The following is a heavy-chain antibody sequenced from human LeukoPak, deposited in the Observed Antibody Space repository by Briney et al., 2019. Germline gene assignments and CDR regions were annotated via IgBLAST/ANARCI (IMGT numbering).Heavy chain of an antibody. J-gene: IGHJ4*02. CDR3: ARDLGAYYDSGGYFDY. D-gene: IGHD3-22*01. V-gene: IGHV4-4*07. Sequence: PSETLSLTCTVSGGSISSHYWSWIRQPAGKGLEWIGRIYTSGSTNYNPSLKSRVTTSVDTSKNQFSLKLSSVTAADTAVYYCARDLGAYYDSGGYFDYWGQGTLVTVSS. CDR1: GGSISSHY. CDR2: IYTSGST.